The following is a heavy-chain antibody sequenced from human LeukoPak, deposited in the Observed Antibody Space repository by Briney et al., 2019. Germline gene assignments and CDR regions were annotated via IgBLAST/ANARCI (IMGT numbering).Heavy chain of an antibody. CDR2: IYYSGST. CDR3: AGGWLTGDLRGPWSGVLFDY. V-gene: IGHV4-59*01. Sequence: SETLSLTCSVSGGSMSSYYWSFIRQPPGKGLEWIGYIYYSGSTNYNPSLKSRVTISVDTSKNQFSLKLSSVTAADTAVYYCAGGWLTGDLRGPWSGVLFDYWGQGTLVTVSS. D-gene: IGHD7-27*01. CDR1: GGSMSSYY. J-gene: IGHJ4*02.